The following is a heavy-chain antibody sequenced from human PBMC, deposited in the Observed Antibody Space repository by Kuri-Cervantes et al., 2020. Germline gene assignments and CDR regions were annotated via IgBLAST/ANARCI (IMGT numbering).Heavy chain of an antibody. V-gene: IGHV4-39*01. CDR1: GGSISGYY. CDR3: ASQPTVTTGGFDP. CDR2: IYYSGST. D-gene: IGHD4-17*01. J-gene: IGHJ5*02. Sequence: SETLSLTCTVSGGSISGYYWGWIRQPPGKGLEWIGSIYYSGSTYYNPSLKSRVTISVDTSKNQFSLKLSSVTAADTAVYYCASQPTVTTGGFDPWSQGTRVTVSS.